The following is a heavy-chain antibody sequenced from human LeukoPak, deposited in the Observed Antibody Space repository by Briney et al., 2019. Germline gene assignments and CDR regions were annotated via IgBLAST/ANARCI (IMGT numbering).Heavy chain of an antibody. CDR1: GFTFSSYG. CDR3: ARAKYSSSPNWFDP. D-gene: IGHD6-6*01. V-gene: IGHV3-30*02. Sequence: AGGSLRLSCAASGFTFSSYGMHWVRQAPGKGLEWVAFIRYDGSNKYYADSVKGRFTISRDNAKNTLYLQMNSLRAEDTAVYYCARAKYSSSPNWFDPWGQGTLVTVSS. J-gene: IGHJ5*02. CDR2: IRYDGSNK.